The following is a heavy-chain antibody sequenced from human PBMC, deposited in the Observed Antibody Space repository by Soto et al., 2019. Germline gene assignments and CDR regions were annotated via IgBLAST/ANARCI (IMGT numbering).Heavy chain of an antibody. V-gene: IGHV1-69*13. Sequence: SVKVSCKASGGTFSSYAISWVRQAPGQGLEWMGGIIPIFGTANYAQKLQGRVTMTADASTSTAYMELRSLRSDDTAVYYCARVPRSRGWFDPWGQGTLVTVSS. CDR2: IIPIFGTA. D-gene: IGHD1-1*01. CDR1: GGTFSSYA. J-gene: IGHJ5*02. CDR3: ARVPRSRGWFDP.